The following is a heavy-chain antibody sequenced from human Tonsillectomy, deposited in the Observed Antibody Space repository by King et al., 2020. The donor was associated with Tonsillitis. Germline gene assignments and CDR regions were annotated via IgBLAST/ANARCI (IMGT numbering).Heavy chain of an antibody. V-gene: IGHV4-39*02. Sequence: QLQESGPGLVKPSETLSLTCTVSGGSISSSSYYWGWIRQPPGKGLEWIGSIYYSGSTYYNPSLKSRVTISVDTSKNHFSLKLSSVTAADTAVYYCATRPLSSGWFDYWGQGTLVTVSS. J-gene: IGHJ4*02. CDR3: ATRPLSSGWFDY. D-gene: IGHD6-19*01. CDR2: IYYSGST. CDR1: GGSISSSSYY.